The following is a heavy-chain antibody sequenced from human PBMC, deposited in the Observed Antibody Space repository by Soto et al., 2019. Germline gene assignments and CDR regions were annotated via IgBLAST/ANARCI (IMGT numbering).Heavy chain of an antibody. CDR3: AREGSTSGDLDY. Sequence: QVQLVESGGGVVQPGRSLRLSCAASGFTFSSRSIQWVRQAPGKGLEWVAVISYDGSIKYYADSVKGRFTISRDNSKNTAYLQMNSLRAEDTAVFYCAREGSTSGDLDYWGQGTLVIVSS. D-gene: IGHD1-26*01. V-gene: IGHV3-30-3*01. CDR1: GFTFSSRS. CDR2: ISYDGSIK. J-gene: IGHJ4*02.